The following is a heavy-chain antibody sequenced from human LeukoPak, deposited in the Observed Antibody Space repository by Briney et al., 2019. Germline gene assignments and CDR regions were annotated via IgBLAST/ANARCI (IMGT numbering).Heavy chain of an antibody. V-gene: IGHV4-39*07. CDR1: GGSISSSSYY. CDR3: ARDVLAAPGTFDY. CDR2: IYYSGST. D-gene: IGHD6-13*01. J-gene: IGHJ4*02. Sequence: SETLSLTCTVSGGSISSSSYYWGWIRQPPGKGLEWIGSIYYSGSTYYNPSLKSRVTISLDTSKNQFSLKLSSVTAADTAVYYCARDVLAAPGTFDYWGQGALVTVSS.